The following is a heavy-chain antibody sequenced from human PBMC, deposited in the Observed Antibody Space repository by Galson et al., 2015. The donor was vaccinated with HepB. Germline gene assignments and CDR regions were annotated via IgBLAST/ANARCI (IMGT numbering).Heavy chain of an antibody. CDR3: AKGQYDRSGYCFYP. V-gene: IGHV3-23*01. Sequence: SLRLSCAASGFTSSSCAMSWVRQASGKGLEWVSSISGSADNTYYADSVRGRFTISRDNAKNTLYLQMNSLSPEDTAVYYCAKGQYDRSGYCFYPWGQGTLVTVSS. CDR2: ISGSADNT. J-gene: IGHJ5*02. D-gene: IGHD3-22*01. CDR1: GFTSSSCA.